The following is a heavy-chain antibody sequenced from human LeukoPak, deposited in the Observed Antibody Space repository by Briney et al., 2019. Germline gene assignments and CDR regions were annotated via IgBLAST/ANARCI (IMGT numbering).Heavy chain of an antibody. V-gene: IGHV3-23*01. Sequence: GGSLRLSCAASGFTFSSYAMGWVRQAPGKGLEWVSTVSGSGGSTYYADSVKGRFTISRNNSKNTVYLQMSSLRAEDTAVYYCVVDTTLAFYFDYWGQGTLVTVSS. D-gene: IGHD5-18*01. CDR1: GFTFSSYA. CDR2: VSGSGGST. CDR3: VVDTTLAFYFDY. J-gene: IGHJ4*02.